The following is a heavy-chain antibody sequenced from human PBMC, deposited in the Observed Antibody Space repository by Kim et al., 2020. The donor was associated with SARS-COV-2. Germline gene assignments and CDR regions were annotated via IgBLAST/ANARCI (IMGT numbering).Heavy chain of an antibody. CDR1: GFTFSNYE. Sequence: GGSLRLFCAASGFTFSNYEMNWVRQAPGKGLEWVSHIRSSGTTIYYADSVKGRFTISRDNTRNSLYLQMSSLTVEDTAVYYCARSTGSFFDYWGQGALVTVSS. CDR3: ARSTGSFFDY. D-gene: IGHD3-10*01. V-gene: IGHV3-48*03. CDR2: IRSSGTTI. J-gene: IGHJ4*02.